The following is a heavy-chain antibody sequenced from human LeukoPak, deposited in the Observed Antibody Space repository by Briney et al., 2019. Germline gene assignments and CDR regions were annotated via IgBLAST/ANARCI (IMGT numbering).Heavy chain of an antibody. CDR2: IKSKTDGGTT. D-gene: IGHD5-12*01. J-gene: IGHJ4*02. CDR1: GFTFSNAW. CDR3: TTDPPNYSGYDSDYFDY. V-gene: IGHV3-15*01. Sequence: GGSLRLSCAASGFTFSNAWMSWVRQAPGKGLEWVGRIKSKTDGGTTDYAAPVKGRFTISRDDSKNTLYLQMNSLKTEDTAVYYCTTDPPNYSGYDSDYFDYWGQGTLVTVSS.